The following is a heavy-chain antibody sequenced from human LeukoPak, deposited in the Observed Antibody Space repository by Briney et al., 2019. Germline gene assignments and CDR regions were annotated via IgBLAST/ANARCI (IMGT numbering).Heavy chain of an antibody. Sequence: PGRSLRLSCAASGFTFDDYAMHWVRQAPGKGLEWVSGISWNSGSIGYADSVKGRFTISRDNAKNSLYLQMNSLRAEDTALYYCAKDQEVAGYNYYYYGMDVWGQGTTVTVSS. V-gene: IGHV3-9*01. CDR3: AKDQEVAGYNYYYYGMDV. D-gene: IGHD6-19*01. CDR2: ISWNSGSI. CDR1: GFTFDDYA. J-gene: IGHJ6*02.